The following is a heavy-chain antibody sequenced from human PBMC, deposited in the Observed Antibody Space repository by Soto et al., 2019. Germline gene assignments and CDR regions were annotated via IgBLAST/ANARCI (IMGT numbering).Heavy chain of an antibody. J-gene: IGHJ5*02. CDR3: ARGYCSGGSCYNWFDP. Sequence: QVQLVQSGAEVKKPGASVKVSCKASGYTFTGYYMHWVRQAPGQGLEWMGWINPNSGGTNYAQKFQGWFTMTRDTSISTAYMELSRLRSDDTAVYYCARGYCSGGSCYNWFDPWGQGTLVTVSS. CDR1: GYTFTGYY. V-gene: IGHV1-2*04. D-gene: IGHD2-15*01. CDR2: INPNSGGT.